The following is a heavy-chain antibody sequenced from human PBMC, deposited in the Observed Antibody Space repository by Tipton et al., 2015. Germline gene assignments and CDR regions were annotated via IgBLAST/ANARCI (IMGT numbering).Heavy chain of an antibody. CDR1: GGSVTSGSYY. D-gene: IGHD4-17*01. CDR2: ISYTDGA. J-gene: IGHJ4*02. Sequence: GLVKPSENLSLTCTVSGGSVTSGSYYWSWIRQPPGKGLEWIGYISYTDGAHYNPALKSRVTMSVDTSNNHFSLRLTSLTASDTAVYYCASLLLYGDYVHGLGYWGRGTLVTVSS. V-gene: IGHV4-61*03. CDR3: ASLLLYGDYVHGLGY.